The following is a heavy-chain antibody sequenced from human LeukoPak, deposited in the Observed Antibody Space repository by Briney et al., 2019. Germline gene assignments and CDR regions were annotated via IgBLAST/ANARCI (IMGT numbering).Heavy chain of an antibody. CDR1: GFTFNSYW. D-gene: IGHD5-24*01. V-gene: IGHV3-7*01. Sequence: PGGSLRLSCAASGFTFNSYWMSWVRQAPGKGLEWVANIKQDGSEKYYVDSVKGRFTISRDNAKNSLYLQMNSLRAEDTAVYYCARGQPGRDGYNFFDYWGQGTLVTVSS. J-gene: IGHJ4*02. CDR2: IKQDGSEK. CDR3: ARGQPGRDGYNFFDY.